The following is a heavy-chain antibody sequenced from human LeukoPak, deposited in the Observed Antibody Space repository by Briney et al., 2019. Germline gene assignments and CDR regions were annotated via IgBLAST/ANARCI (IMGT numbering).Heavy chain of an antibody. CDR3: ARLPHLSRGRGYSGYDSGRVEYYMDV. V-gene: IGHV5-51*01. Sequence: GESLKISCKGSGYSFTSYWIGWARQMPGKGLEWMGIIYPGDSDTRYSPSFQGQVTISADKSISTAYLQWSSLKASDTAMYYCARLPHLSRGRGYSGYDSGRVEYYMDVWGKGTTVTVSS. CDR1: GYSFTSYW. CDR2: IYPGDSDT. J-gene: IGHJ6*03. D-gene: IGHD5-12*01.